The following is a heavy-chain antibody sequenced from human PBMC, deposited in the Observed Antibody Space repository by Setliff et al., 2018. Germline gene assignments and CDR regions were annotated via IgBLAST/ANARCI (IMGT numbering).Heavy chain of an antibody. Sequence: SVKVSCKASGGTFSSYGISWVRQAPGQGLEWMGGTIPIFGTTDYAQEFQGRVTITTDESTNTAYMELSSLRSEDTAMYYCAREKVVVVSATSYHYYMDVWGKGTTVTVSS. D-gene: IGHD2-15*01. CDR2: TIPIFGTT. CDR3: AREKVVVVSATSYHYYMDV. CDR1: GGTFSSYG. V-gene: IGHV1-69*05. J-gene: IGHJ6*03.